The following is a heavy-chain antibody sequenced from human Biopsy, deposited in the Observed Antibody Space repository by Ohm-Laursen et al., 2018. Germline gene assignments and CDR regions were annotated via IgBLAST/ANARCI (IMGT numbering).Heavy chain of an antibody. J-gene: IGHJ6*02. V-gene: IGHV1-69*06. Sequence: SVKVSCKASGGSFSTYTISWVRQASGQGLEWMGGIVPIFGTANHAQRFQGRVTITADTSTSTAYMELTSLTSEDTAVYYCARDYQPTIITIHYYYYGMDVWGQGTTVTVSS. CDR1: GGSFSTYT. CDR2: IVPIFGTA. CDR3: ARDYQPTIITIHYYYYGMDV. D-gene: IGHD2-2*01.